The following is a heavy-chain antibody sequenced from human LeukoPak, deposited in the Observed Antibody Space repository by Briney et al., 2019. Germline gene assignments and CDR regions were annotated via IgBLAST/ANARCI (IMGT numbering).Heavy chain of an antibody. CDR2: IRSNTYGGTT. D-gene: IGHD3/OR15-3a*01. CDR3: TSGLWTY. CDR1: GFTFGDYA. Sequence: GGSLRLSCTASGFTFGDYALSWVRQAPGKGLEWVGFIRSNTYGGTTQYAASVKGRFTVSRDDSKSIACLQMNSLKTEDTAVYYCTSGLWTYWGQGTLVTVSS. J-gene: IGHJ4*02. V-gene: IGHV3-49*04.